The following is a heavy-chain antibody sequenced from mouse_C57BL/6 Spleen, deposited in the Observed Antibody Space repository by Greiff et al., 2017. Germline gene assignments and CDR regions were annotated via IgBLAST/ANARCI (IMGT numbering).Heavy chain of an antibody. CDR2: INYDGSST. CDR1: GFTFSDYY. V-gene: IGHV5-16*01. J-gene: IGHJ4*01. CDR3: ARESSYAMDY. Sequence: EVKLVESEGGLVQPGSSMKLSCTASGFTFSDYYMAWVRQVPEKGLEWVANINYDGSSTYYLDSLQSRFIISRDNAKNILYLQMSSLKSEDTATYYCARESSYAMDYWGQGTSVTVSS. D-gene: IGHD1-1*01.